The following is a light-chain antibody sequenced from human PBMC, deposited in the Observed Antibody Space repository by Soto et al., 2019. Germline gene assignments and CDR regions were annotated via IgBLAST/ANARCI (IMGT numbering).Light chain of an antibody. CDR3: QQYGSSPPVYT. CDR2: VAS. J-gene: IGKJ2*01. CDR1: QSVSSSY. Sequence: EIALTQSPGTLSLSPGERATLSCRASQSVSSSYVAWYQQKPGQAPRLLIYVASSRATGIPDRFSGSGSGTGFTLTICRLEPAAFAVYYCQQYGSSPPVYTFGQGTKLVIK. V-gene: IGKV3-20*01.